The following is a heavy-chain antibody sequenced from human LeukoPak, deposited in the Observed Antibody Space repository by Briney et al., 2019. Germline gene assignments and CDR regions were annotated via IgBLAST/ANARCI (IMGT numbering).Heavy chain of an antibody. CDR3: ATETIGRHYDY. CDR2: IRPTGTDR. Sequence: PSGSLTLSCAASGFTFSSCGFNWVRQAQGKGLEWDSSIRPTGTDRSYADSVRGRFSTSRDNGKNSMYLQMDSLRDEGTAVYYCATETIGRHYDYWGQGTLLTVSS. D-gene: IGHD1-14*01. CDR1: GFTFSSCG. V-gene: IGHV3-21*01. J-gene: IGHJ4*02.